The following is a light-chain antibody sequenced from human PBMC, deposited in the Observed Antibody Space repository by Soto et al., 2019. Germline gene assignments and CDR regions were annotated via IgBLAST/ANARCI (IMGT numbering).Light chain of an antibody. J-gene: IGLJ1*01. CDR1: SSNIGSNY. Sequence: QSVLTQPPSASGTPGQRVTISCSGSSSNIGSNYVYWYQQLPGTAPKLLIYSNNQRPSGVPDRFSGSKSGTSASLAISGLRSEDEADYYCSSYISSSTFVFGTGTKLTVL. CDR3: SSYISSSTFV. V-gene: IGLV1-47*02. CDR2: SNN.